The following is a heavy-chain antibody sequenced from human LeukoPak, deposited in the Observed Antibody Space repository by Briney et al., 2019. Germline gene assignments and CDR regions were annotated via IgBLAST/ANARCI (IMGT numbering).Heavy chain of an antibody. V-gene: IGHV5-51*01. CDR2: IYPGDSDT. CDR3: ARQRIAATGGFDAFHI. J-gene: IGHJ3*02. CDR1: GYSFTNYW. D-gene: IGHD6-13*01. Sequence: GESLKISCKGSGYSFTNYWIGWVRQMPGKGLEWMGIIYPGDSDTRYSPSFQGQVTISADKSISTAYPQWSTLKASDTAMYYCARQRIAATGGFDAFHIWGQGTMVTVSS.